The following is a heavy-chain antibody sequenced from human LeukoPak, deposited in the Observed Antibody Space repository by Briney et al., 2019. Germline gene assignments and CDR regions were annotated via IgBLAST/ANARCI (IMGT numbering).Heavy chain of an antibody. CDR2: VSSDGNNK. Sequence: PGRSLRLSCAASGFTFSSYAMHWVRQAPGKGLECVAVVSSDGNNKYYADSVKGRFTISRDYSKNTLYLQVNSLRAEDTAVHYCARARVTTGTTRIAFDIWGQGTMVTVSS. D-gene: IGHD1-1*01. CDR1: GFTFSSYA. J-gene: IGHJ3*02. CDR3: ARARVTTGTTRIAFDI. V-gene: IGHV3-30-3*01.